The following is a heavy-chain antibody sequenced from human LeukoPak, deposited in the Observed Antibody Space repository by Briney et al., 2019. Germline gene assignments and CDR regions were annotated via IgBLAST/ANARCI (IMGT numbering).Heavy chain of an antibody. J-gene: IGHJ3*02. V-gene: IGHV3-74*01. CDR3: ARVRVGSGTSHAADAFDI. CDR1: GFTFNTYA. CDR2: IYNDGSRT. D-gene: IGHD1-26*01. Sequence: GGSLRLSCAASGFTFNTYAMSWVRQAPGKGPEWVSRIYNDGSRTSYADSVKGRFTISRDNAKSTLYLQMNSLRVEDTAVYYCARVRVGSGTSHAADAFDIWGQGTMVTVSS.